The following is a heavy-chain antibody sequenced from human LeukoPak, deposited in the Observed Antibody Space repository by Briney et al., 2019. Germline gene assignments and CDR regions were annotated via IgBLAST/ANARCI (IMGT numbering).Heavy chain of an antibody. CDR1: GFTLSGYF. V-gene: IGHV3-7*01. D-gene: IGHD3-22*01. J-gene: IGHJ4*02. Sequence: GGSLRLSCAASGFTLSGYFMSWVRQAPGEGLEWVASIKGDGSEKYYVDSVKGRFTISRDNAKNSLYLQMNSLRAEDTAVYYCARDRGWRSSGYYLYYFDFWGQGTLVTVSS. CDR2: IKGDGSEK. CDR3: ARDRGWRSSGYYLYYFDF.